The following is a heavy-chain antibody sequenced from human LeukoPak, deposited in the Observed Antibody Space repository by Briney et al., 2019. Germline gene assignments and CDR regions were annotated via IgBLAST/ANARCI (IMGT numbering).Heavy chain of an antibody. J-gene: IGHJ4*02. Sequence: SQTLSLTCAISGDSVSSNSAAWNWIRQSPSRGLEWLGRTYFTSKWYTDYAVSVKSRITINPDTSKNQFSLQLNSVTSEDTAVYYCAREYYFGSGSSYSFDYWGQGTLVTVSS. CDR1: GDSVSSNSAA. CDR2: TYFTSKWYT. CDR3: AREYYFGSGSSYSFDY. V-gene: IGHV6-1*01. D-gene: IGHD3-10*01.